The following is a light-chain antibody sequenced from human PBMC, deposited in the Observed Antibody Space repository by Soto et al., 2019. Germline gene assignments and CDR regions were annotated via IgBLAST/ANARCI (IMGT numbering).Light chain of an antibody. CDR2: GNT. V-gene: IGLV1-40*01. CDR3: QSYDTRLRGPHLV. CDR1: SSDIGADYD. J-gene: IGLJ2*01. Sequence: SVLTQPPSVSGAPGQRVTISCTGSSSDIGADYDVHWYQQLPGTAPKLLIYGNTNRPSGVPDRFSGSKSGTSASLAITGLQAEDEADYYCQSYDTRLRGPHLVFGGGTKVTVL.